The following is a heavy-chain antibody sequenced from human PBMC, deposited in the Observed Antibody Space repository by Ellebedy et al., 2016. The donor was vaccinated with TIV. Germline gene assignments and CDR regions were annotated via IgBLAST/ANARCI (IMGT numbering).Heavy chain of an antibody. Sequence: AASVKVSCKTSGYTFTSYYIHWVRQAPGQGLEWMAWINPNSGGTNYAQKFQGRVTVTRDTSTSTVFLELSRLRSDDTAVYYCTRDLTNIVSGDYWGQGTLVTVSS. J-gene: IGHJ4*02. CDR2: INPNSGGT. CDR3: TRDLTNIVSGDY. D-gene: IGHD5/OR15-5a*01. V-gene: IGHV1-2*02. CDR1: GYTFTSYY.